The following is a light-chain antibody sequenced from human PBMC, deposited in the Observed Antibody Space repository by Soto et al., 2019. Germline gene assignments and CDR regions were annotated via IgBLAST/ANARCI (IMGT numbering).Light chain of an antibody. CDR1: QSVSSGY. Sequence: TVFTQSPGALSFSPRGRATLSCRASQSVSSGYVAWYQQKPGQSPRLLIYDASNRATGIPDRFSGSGSGTDFTLIINRLEPEDFAVFYCQQYGNSPITFGQAARLEI. V-gene: IGKV3-20*01. CDR2: DAS. J-gene: IGKJ5*01. CDR3: QQYGNSPIT.